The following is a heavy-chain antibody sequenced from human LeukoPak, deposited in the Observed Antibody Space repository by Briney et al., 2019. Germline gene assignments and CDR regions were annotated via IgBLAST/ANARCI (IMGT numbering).Heavy chain of an antibody. CDR1: GFTFRDYS. Sequence: GGSLRLSCVASGFTFRDYSMAWVRQVPGGGLEWVSAIARDDYTVYPDPLKGRFTISRDNSGNTLYLQMNTLRAEDTAVYYCVKERDRGTDVADDFDFWGQGTLVTVSS. D-gene: IGHD6-19*01. J-gene: IGHJ4*02. V-gene: IGHV3-23*01. CDR3: VKERDRGTDVADDFDF. CDR2: IARDDYT.